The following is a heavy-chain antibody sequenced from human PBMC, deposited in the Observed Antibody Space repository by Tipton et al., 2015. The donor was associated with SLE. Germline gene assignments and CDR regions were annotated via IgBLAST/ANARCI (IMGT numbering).Heavy chain of an antibody. Sequence: QLVQSGPEVKKPGASVKVSCKASGYTFTSYGISWMRQVPGQGLEWMGWISPYNHKTDYAQKFQGRVTLTADTSTSAAYLELRSLRSDDTAVYYCARVVGEKYLGYCDLWGRGTLVSVSS. V-gene: IGHV1-18*01. D-gene: IGHD1-26*01. CDR3: ARVVGEKYLGYCDL. CDR2: ISPYNHKT. J-gene: IGHJ2*01. CDR1: GYTFTSYG.